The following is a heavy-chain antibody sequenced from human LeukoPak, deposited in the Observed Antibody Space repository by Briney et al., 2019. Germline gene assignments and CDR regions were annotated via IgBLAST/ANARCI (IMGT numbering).Heavy chain of an antibody. V-gene: IGHV4-4*07. D-gene: IGHD3-22*01. CDR1: GGSISSYY. J-gene: IGHJ4*02. Sequence: PSETLSLTCTVSGGSISSYYWSWIRQPAGKGLEWIGRIHTSGSTNYSPSLKSRVTMSVDTSKNQFSLKLSSVTAADTAVYYCARDRYYYDSSARYFDYWGQGTLVTVSS. CDR2: IHTSGST. CDR3: ARDRYYYDSSARYFDY.